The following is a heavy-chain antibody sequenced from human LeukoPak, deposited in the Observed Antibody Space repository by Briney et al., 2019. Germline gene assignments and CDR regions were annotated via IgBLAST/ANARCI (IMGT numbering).Heavy chain of an antibody. V-gene: IGHV3-23*01. CDR2: LSAGGEAT. CDR3: AKDLTISASGPEY. Sequence: GGSLRLSCAASGFTFSSYAMSRVRQAPGKGLEWVSSLSAGGEATYYAASVKGRFTISRDNSKSTLYLQMNSLRAEDTAVYYCAKDLTISASGPEYWGQGALVTVSS. J-gene: IGHJ4*02. CDR1: GFTFSSYA. D-gene: IGHD6-13*01.